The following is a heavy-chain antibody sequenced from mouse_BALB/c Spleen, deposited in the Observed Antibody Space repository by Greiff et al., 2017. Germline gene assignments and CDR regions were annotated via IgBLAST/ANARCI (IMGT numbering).Heavy chain of an antibody. D-gene: IGHD1-1*01. CDR1: GFTFSDYY. CDR3: ARDWNRLRPYWYFDV. V-gene: IGHV5-4*02. Sequence: EVKVVESGGGLVKPGGSLKLSCAASGFTFSDYYMYWVRQTPEKRLEWVATISDGGSYTYYPDSVKGRFTISRDNAKNNLYLQMSSLKSEDTAMYYCARDWNRLRPYWYFDVWGAGTTVTVSS. CDR2: ISDGGSYT. J-gene: IGHJ1*01.